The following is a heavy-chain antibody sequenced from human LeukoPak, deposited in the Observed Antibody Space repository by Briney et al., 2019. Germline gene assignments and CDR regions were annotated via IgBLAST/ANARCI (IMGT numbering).Heavy chain of an antibody. J-gene: IGHJ6*03. V-gene: IGHV1-2*02. CDR3: ASSGSYYGYYYYYMDV. Sequence: ASVKVSCKACGYTFTGYYIHWVRQAPGQGLEWMGWINPNSGGTNCVQKFQGRVTMTRDTSISTGYMELRRLRSGDTAVYYCASSGSYYGYYYYYMDVWGKGTTVTVSS. CDR1: GYTFTGYY. D-gene: IGHD1-26*01. CDR2: INPNSGGT.